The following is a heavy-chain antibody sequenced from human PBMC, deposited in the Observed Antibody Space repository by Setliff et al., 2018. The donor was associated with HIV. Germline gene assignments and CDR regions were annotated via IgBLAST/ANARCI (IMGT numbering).Heavy chain of an antibody. Sequence: SETLSLTCAVYGGSFSGYYWSWLRQPPGKGLEWIGEINHRGSTNCNPSLKSRVSISVDTSKNQFSLKLSSVTAAGTAVYYCATLKMATIYRDFDYWGQGTLVTVS. CDR1: GGSFSGYY. CDR3: ATLKMATIYRDFDY. V-gene: IGHV4-34*01. CDR2: INHRGST. D-gene: IGHD5-12*01. J-gene: IGHJ4*02.